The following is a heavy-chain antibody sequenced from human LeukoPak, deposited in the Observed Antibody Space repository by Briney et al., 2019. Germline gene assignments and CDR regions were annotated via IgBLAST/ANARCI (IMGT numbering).Heavy chain of an antibody. J-gene: IGHJ4*02. D-gene: IGHD6-19*01. V-gene: IGHV4-39*01. CDR2: IYYSGST. CDR3: ARQGVAGDFDY. CDR1: GGSISSSSYY. Sequence: SETLSLTCTVSGGSISSSSYYWGWIRQPPGKGLEWIGSIYYSGSTYYNPSLKSRVTISVNTSKNQFSLKLSSVTAADTAVYYCARQGVAGDFDYWGQRTLVTVST.